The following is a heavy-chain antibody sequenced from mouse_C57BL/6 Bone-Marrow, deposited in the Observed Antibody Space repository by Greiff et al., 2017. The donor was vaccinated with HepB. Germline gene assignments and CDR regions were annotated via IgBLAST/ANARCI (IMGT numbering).Heavy chain of an antibody. Sequence: QVQLQQPGAELVMPGASVKLSCKASGYTFTSYWMHWVKQRPGQGLEWIGEIDPSDSYTNYNQKFKGKSTLTVDKSSSKAYMQLSSLTSEDSAVYYCARDYYGSSYFDYWGQGTTLTVSS. CDR1: GYTFTSYW. D-gene: IGHD1-1*01. CDR2: IDPSDSYT. CDR3: ARDYYGSSYFDY. J-gene: IGHJ2*01. V-gene: IGHV1-69*01.